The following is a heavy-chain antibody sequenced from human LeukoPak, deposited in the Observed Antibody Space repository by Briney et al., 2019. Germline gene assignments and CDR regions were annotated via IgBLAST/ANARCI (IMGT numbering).Heavy chain of an antibody. CDR1: GYTFTGYY. CDR2: INPNSGGT. V-gene: IGHV1-2*02. CDR3: ARVVPGIAVAGGFDP. J-gene: IGHJ5*02. Sequence: ASVKGSCKASGYTFTGYYMHWVRQAPGQGLEWMGWINPNSGGTNYAQKFQGRVTMTRDTSISTAYMELSRLRSDDTAVYYCARVVPGIAVAGGFDPWGQGTLVTVSS. D-gene: IGHD6-19*01.